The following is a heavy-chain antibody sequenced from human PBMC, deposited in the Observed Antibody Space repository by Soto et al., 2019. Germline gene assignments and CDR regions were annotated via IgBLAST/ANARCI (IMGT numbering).Heavy chain of an antibody. D-gene: IGHD3-10*01. J-gene: IGHJ4*02. CDR2: INWNGGST. CDR3: AREGVAPSFGYFDY. V-gene: IGHV3-20*04. CDR1: GFTFDDYG. Sequence: GSLRLSCAASGFTFDDYGMSWVRQAPGKGLEWVSGINWNGGSTGYADSVKGRFTISRDNAKNSLYLQMNSLRAEDTALYYCAREGVAPSFGYFDYWGQGTLVTVSS.